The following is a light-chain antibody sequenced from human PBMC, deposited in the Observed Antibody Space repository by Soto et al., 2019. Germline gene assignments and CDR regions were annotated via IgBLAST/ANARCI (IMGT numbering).Light chain of an antibody. CDR3: QQYQNLWK. CDR2: RAS. Sequence: IGMTQSPATLSVSPGERATLSCRASQTIYSNVAWYQQRPGQPPRLLIYRASSRATGIPARFSGSGSGTEFTLTINSLQSEDFAVYYCQQYQNLWKFGQGTKV. V-gene: IGKV3-15*01. J-gene: IGKJ1*01. CDR1: QTIYSN.